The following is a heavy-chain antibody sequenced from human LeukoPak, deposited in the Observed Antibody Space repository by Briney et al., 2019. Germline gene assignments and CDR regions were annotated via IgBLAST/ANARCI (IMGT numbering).Heavy chain of an antibody. D-gene: IGHD2-15*01. CDR2: ISGSGDST. J-gene: IGHJ4*02. CDR3: SKSLGDIVVVAAAFDS. V-gene: IGHV3-23*01. CDR1: GFTFSSYA. Sequence: PGGSLRLSCAASGFTFSSYAMHWVRQAPGKGLEWVSAISGSGDSTYYADSVKGRFTISRDNSKNTLYLQMNILRAEDTAVYYCSKSLGDIVVVAAAFDSWGQGALVTVSS.